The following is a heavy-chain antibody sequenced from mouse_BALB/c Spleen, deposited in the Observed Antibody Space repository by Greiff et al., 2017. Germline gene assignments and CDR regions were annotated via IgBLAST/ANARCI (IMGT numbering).Heavy chain of an antibody. Sequence: EVQVVESGGDLVKPGGSLKLSCAASGFTFSSYGMSWVRQTPDKRLEWVATISSGGSYTYYPDSVKGRFTISRDNAKNTLYLQMSSLKSEDTAMYYCARHGAITTVVAPFAYWGQGTLVTVSA. CDR3: ARHGAITTVVAPFAY. J-gene: IGHJ3*01. CDR2: ISSGGSYT. V-gene: IGHV5-6*01. CDR1: GFTFSSYG. D-gene: IGHD1-1*01.